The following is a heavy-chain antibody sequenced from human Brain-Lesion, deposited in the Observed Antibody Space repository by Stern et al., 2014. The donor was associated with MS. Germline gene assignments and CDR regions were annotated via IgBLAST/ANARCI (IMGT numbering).Heavy chain of an antibody. CDR3: ARVGVYVQTGWFDP. V-gene: IGHV4-31*03. D-gene: IGHD2-8*01. CDR1: GGSISSGGYY. Sequence: QVQLQESGPGLVKPSQTLSLTCTVSGGSISSGGYYWSWIRQPPGKGLEWIGYIHYSGSTYYNSALKSRVTISRDTSKNQFSLNLNSVTAADTAVYYCARVGVYVQTGWFDPWGQGALVNVSS. CDR2: IHYSGST. J-gene: IGHJ5*02.